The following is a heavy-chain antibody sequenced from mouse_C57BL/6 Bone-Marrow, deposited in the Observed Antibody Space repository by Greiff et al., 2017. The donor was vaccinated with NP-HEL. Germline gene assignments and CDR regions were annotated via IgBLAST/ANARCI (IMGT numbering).Heavy chain of an antibody. D-gene: IGHD4-1*01. CDR1: GFTFSSYA. CDR2: ISDGGSYT. Sequence: EVKVVESGGGLVKPRGSLKLSCAASGFTFSSYAMSWVRQTPEKRLEWVATISDGGSYTYYPDNVKGRFTISRDNAKNNLYLQMSHLKSEDTAMYYCARDSGTLFDYWGQGTTLTVSS. V-gene: IGHV5-4*01. J-gene: IGHJ2*01. CDR3: ARDSGTLFDY.